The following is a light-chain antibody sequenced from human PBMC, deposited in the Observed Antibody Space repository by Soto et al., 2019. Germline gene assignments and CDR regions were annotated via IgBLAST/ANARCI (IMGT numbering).Light chain of an antibody. Sequence: EIVLTQSTGTLSLSPGERAILSCRASQTVTSGYLAWYQQRPGQAPRLLIFGASNRATDIPDRFSGSGSGTDFTLTISGLEPEDFALFYCQQYARSPYTFGQGTNLEI. V-gene: IGKV3-20*01. CDR1: QTVTSGY. CDR3: QQYARSPYT. J-gene: IGKJ2*01. CDR2: GAS.